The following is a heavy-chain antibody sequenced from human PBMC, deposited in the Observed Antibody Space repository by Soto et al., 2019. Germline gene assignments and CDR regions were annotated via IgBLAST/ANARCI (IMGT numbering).Heavy chain of an antibody. CDR2: IMAVFGTA. J-gene: IGHJ6*02. CDR1: GGSFRDYA. V-gene: IGHV1-69*01. Sequence: QVHLVQSGAEVKKPGSSVKVSCRVSGGSFRDYAISWVRQAPGQGPEWMGGIMAVFGTATYAQRFQGRVTIAAEESTSTAYMDLSSLTSGDAAVYYCATSRGFYAAMDVWGQGTTVSVSS. D-gene: IGHD3-16*01. CDR3: ATSRGFYAAMDV.